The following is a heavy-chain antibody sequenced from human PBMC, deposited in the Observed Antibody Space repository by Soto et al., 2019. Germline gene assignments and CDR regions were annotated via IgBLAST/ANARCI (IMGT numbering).Heavy chain of an antibody. J-gene: IGHJ4*02. D-gene: IGHD6-13*01. CDR3: AKGGAIIAEAGIEN. Sequence: QVQLVESGGGVVQPRRSLRLSCAAPGFTFSSYGMHWVRQAPGKGLEWVAVISYDGSNKYYADSVKGRFTISRDNSKNTLYLQMNSLRAEDTAVYYCAKGGAIIAEAGIENWGQGTLVTVSS. V-gene: IGHV3-30*18. CDR1: GFTFSSYG. CDR2: ISYDGSNK.